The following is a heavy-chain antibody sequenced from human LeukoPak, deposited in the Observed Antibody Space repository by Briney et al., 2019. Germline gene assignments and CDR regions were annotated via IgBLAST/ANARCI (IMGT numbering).Heavy chain of an antibody. CDR1: GYSFISYW. Sequence: GESLKISCKGLGYSFISYWNAWVRQRPGTGLEWMGIIYPGGSETRYDPSFQGQVTISADSSTSTAYLQWSSLRASDTAMYYCARASRDGYNQNFDHWGQGTLVTVSS. V-gene: IGHV5-51*01. CDR3: ARASRDGYNQNFDH. J-gene: IGHJ4*02. CDR2: IYPGGSET. D-gene: IGHD5-24*01.